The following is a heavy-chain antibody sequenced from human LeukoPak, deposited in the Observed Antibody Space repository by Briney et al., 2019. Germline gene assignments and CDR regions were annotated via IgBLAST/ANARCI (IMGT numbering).Heavy chain of an antibody. CDR1: GLNFDDSA. Sequence: PGGSLRLSCVASGLNFDDSAMHWVRQAPGKGLEWVAIISCDGINKYYTDSVKGLFTISRDNSKNTLYLQMNSLRAEDTAVYYCAKDRSGSYGVRGYFDYWGQGNLVTVSS. CDR2: ISCDGINK. D-gene: IGHD1-26*01. V-gene: IGHV3-30*18. J-gene: IGHJ4*02. CDR3: AKDRSGSYGVRGYFDY.